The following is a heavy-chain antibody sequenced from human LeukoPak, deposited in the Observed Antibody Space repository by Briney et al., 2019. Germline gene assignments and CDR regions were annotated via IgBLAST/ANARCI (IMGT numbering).Heavy chain of an antibody. V-gene: IGHV4-59*01. J-gene: IGHJ4*02. CDR3: ARGFRGASFDY. D-gene: IGHD1-26*01. Sequence: SETLSLTCTGSGGSISSYYWSWIRQPPGKGLEWIGYIYYSGSTNYNPSLKSRVTISVDTSKNQFSLKPSSVTAADTAVYYCARGFRGASFDYWGQGTLVTVSS. CDR1: GGSISSYY. CDR2: IYYSGST.